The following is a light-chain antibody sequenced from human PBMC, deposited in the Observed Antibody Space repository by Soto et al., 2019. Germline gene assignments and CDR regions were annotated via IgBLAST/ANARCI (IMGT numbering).Light chain of an antibody. Sequence: EIVLTQSAGTLSLSPGERATLSCRASQSVGNNYLAWYQQKPGQAPRFLIYDASSRATGIPDRFSGSGSGTDFTLTISRLEPVDFAVYYCEQYGSTPLTFGGGTKVEIK. V-gene: IGKV3-20*01. CDR3: EQYGSTPLT. CDR2: DAS. J-gene: IGKJ4*01. CDR1: QSVGNNY.